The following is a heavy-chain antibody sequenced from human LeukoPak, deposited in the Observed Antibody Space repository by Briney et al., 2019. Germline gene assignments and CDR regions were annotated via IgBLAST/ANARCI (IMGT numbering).Heavy chain of an antibody. D-gene: IGHD3-22*01. Sequence: SETLSLTCTVSGYSISSGYYWGCFRQPPGKGLEWIASIYHSGSTYYNPSLKSRVTISVDTSKNQFSLKLSSVTAADTAVYYCARANNYDSIAYYFDSWGQGTLVTVSS. CDR1: GYSISSGYY. J-gene: IGHJ4*02. CDR3: ARANNYDSIAYYFDS. V-gene: IGHV4-38-2*02. CDR2: IYHSGST.